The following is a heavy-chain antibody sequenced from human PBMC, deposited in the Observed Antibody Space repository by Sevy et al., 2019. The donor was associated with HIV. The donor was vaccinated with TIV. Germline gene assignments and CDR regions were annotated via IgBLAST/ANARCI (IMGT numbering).Heavy chain of an antibody. CDR1: GYSFTSYW. J-gene: IGHJ5*02. CDR2: IYPGDSDT. V-gene: IGHV5-51*01. D-gene: IGHD3-22*01. Sequence: GESLKISCKGSGYSFTSYWIGWVRQMPGKGLEWMGIIYPGDSDTRYSPSFQGQVTISADKSISTAYLQWSSLKASDTAMYYCARRGYYDSSGYSGNWFDPLGQGTLVTVSS. CDR3: ARRGYYDSSGYSGNWFDP.